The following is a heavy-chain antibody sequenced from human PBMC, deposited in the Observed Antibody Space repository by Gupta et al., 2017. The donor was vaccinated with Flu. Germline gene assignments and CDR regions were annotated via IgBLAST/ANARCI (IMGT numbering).Heavy chain of an antibody. CDR1: GCTFSDYY. Sequence: AASGCTFSDYYVSGIRQAPGKGLEWVSYISSSGATIYYADSVKGRFTISRDNAKNSLYLQIKSLRVEDTAVYYCARDTVDRDGMDVWGQGTTVTVSS. CDR2: ISSSGATI. CDR3: ARDTVDRDGMDV. V-gene: IGHV3-11*01. D-gene: IGHD5-12*01. J-gene: IGHJ6*02.